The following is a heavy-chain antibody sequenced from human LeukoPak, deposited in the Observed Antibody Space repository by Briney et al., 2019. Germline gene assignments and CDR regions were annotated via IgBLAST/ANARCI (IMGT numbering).Heavy chain of an antibody. D-gene: IGHD6-19*01. V-gene: IGHV4-59*01. CDR3: ARDSVAGSFFDY. J-gene: IGHJ4*02. CDR2: IYYSGST. Sequence: GSLRLSCAASGFTFSSYWMSWIRQPPGKGLEWIGYIYYSGSTNYNPSLKSRVTISVDTSKNQFSLKLSSVTAADTAVYYCARDSVAGSFFDYWGQGTLVTVSS. CDR1: GFTFSSYW.